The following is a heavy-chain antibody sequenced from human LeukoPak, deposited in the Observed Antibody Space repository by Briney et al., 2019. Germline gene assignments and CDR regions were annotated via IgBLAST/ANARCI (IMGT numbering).Heavy chain of an antibody. CDR2: ITASGTAM. D-gene: IGHD6-13*01. CDR1: GFTFSSYS. Sequence: GGSLRLSCAASGFTFSSYSMNWVRQAPGKGLEWVSHITASGTAMFYADSVKGRFTISRDNAKNSLYLQMNGLRAEDTAVYYCAKGGESSSSFDYWGQGTLVTVSS. V-gene: IGHV3-48*01. CDR3: AKGGESSSSFDY. J-gene: IGHJ4*02.